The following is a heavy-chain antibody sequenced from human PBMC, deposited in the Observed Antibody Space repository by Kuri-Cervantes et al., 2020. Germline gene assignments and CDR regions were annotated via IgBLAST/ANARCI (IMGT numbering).Heavy chain of an antibody. CDR3: ARDGFSYGMTSFDY. J-gene: IGHJ4*02. V-gene: IGHV3-21*06. CDR2: ISDSSYYI. D-gene: IGHD3-16*01. CDR1: GFTFSDYS. Sequence: GESLKISCAAFGFTFSDYSLNWVRQAPGRGLEWVASISDSSYYIYYADSVKGRFTISRDNAKSSLYLQLEALRAADTAVYYCARDGFSYGMTSFDYWGRGTLVTVSS.